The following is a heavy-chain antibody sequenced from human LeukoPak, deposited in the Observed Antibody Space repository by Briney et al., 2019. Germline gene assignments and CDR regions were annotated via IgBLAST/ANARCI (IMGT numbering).Heavy chain of an antibody. D-gene: IGHD6-19*01. Sequence: PSETLSLTCAVYGGSFSGYYWSWIRQPPGKGLEWIGEINHSGSTNYNPSLKSRVTISVDTSKNQFSLKLSSVTAADTAVYYCARTRGIAVAGRNDYWGQGTLVTVSS. CDR3: ARTRGIAVAGRNDY. CDR2: INHSGST. V-gene: IGHV4-34*01. J-gene: IGHJ4*02. CDR1: GGSFSGYY.